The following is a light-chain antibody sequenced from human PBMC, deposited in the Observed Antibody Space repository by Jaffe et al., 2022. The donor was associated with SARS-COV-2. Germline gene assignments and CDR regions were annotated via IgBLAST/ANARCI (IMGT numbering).Light chain of an antibody. V-gene: IGLV8-61*01. CDR1: SGSVSTNYY. CDR2: STN. CDR3: VLYMGTGICV. J-gene: IGLJ3*02. Sequence: QTVVTQEPSFSVSPGGTVTLTCGLSSGSVSTNYYPSWYQQTPGQAPRTLIYSTNTRSSGVPDRFSGSILGNKAALTITGAQADDESDYYCVLYMGTGICVFGGGTKLTVL.